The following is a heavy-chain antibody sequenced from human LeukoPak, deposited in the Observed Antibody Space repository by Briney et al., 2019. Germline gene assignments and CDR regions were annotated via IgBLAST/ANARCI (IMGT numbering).Heavy chain of an antibody. CDR2: ISGRGGST. V-gene: IGHV3-23*01. Sequence: PGGSLRLSCAASGFTFSSYATTWVRQAPGKGLEWVSAISGRGGSTYYADSVKGQFTISRDNSKNTLYLQMNSLRAEETAIYYCGKDGSSVALDIWGQGTMVTVSS. CDR3: GKDGSSVALDI. D-gene: IGHD3-10*01. CDR1: GFTFSSYA. J-gene: IGHJ3*02.